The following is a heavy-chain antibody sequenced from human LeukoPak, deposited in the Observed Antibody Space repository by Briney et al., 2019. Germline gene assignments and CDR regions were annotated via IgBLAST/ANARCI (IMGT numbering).Heavy chain of an antibody. Sequence: GGSLRLSCAASGFTFSSYWMHWVRQAPGKGLVWVSRINSDGSSTSYADSVKGRFTISRDNSKNTLYLQMNSLRAEDTAVYYCAKDTPDYGDYSFDLWGRGTLVTVSS. D-gene: IGHD4-17*01. J-gene: IGHJ2*01. CDR2: INSDGSST. CDR1: GFTFSSYW. V-gene: IGHV3-74*01. CDR3: AKDTPDYGDYSFDL.